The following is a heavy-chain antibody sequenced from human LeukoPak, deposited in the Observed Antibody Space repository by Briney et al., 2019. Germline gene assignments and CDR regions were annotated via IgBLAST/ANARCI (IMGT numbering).Heavy chain of an antibody. V-gene: IGHV1-2*02. CDR2: INANSGGT. Sequence: GSVTVSCKTSAYSFTGYFFHWIRQAPGQGLEWMGWINANSGGTNYAQRFQGRVTMTRDTSISTAYMELSRLRSDDTAVYFCARTLDYFGSGSYRSLDYWGQGTLVTV. D-gene: IGHD3-10*01. J-gene: IGHJ4*02. CDR1: AYSFTGYF. CDR3: ARTLDYFGSGSYRSLDY.